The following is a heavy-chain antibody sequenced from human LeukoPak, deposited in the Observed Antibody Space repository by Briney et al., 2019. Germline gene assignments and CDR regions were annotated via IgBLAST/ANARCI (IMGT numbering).Heavy chain of an antibody. Sequence: ASVKVSCKASGYTFTGYYMHWVRQAPGQGLEWMGWINPNSGGTNYAQKFQGRVTMTRDTSISTAYMELSSLRSEDTAVYYCARDPVAGTDYYYYGMDVWGQGTTVTVSS. D-gene: IGHD6-19*01. V-gene: IGHV1-2*02. CDR1: GYTFTGYY. CDR3: ARDPVAGTDYYYYGMDV. J-gene: IGHJ6*02. CDR2: INPNSGGT.